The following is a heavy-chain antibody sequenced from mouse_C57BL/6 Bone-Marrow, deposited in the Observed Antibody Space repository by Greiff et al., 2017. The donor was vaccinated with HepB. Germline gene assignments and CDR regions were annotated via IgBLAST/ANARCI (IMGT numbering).Heavy chain of an antibody. CDR1: GYTFTDYE. V-gene: IGHV1-15*01. J-gene: IGHJ3*01. CDR2: IDPETGGT. CDR3: TRKVLLQAFAY. D-gene: IGHD1-1*01. Sequence: QVQLKQSGAELVRPGASVTLSCKASGYTFTDYEMHWVKQTPVDGLEWIGAIDPETGGTAYKQKFKGKAILTADKSSSTAYMELRRLTSEDSAVYYCTRKVLLQAFAYWGQGTLVTVSA.